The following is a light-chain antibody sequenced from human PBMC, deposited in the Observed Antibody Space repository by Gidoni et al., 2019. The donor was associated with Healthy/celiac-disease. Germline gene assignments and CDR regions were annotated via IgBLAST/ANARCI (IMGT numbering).Light chain of an antibody. V-gene: IGKV1-5*03. CDR1: QSISSW. Sequence: DIQMTQSPSTLSASVGDRVTITCRASQSISSWLAWYQQKPGKAPKLLIYKASSLESGVPSRFSGSGSGTEFTLTISSLQPDDFATYYCQQYNSYLPTFXGXTKVEIK. CDR3: QQYNSYLPT. J-gene: IGKJ4*01. CDR2: KAS.